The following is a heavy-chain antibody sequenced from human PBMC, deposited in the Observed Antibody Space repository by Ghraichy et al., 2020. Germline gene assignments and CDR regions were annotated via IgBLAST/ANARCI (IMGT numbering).Heavy chain of an antibody. J-gene: IGHJ6*03. V-gene: IGHV4-59*08. CDR1: GGSISSYY. Sequence: SETLSLTCTVSGGSISSYYCSWIRQPPGKGLEWIGYIFYSGSTNYNPSLKSRVTMSVDTSKNRFSLKLSSVTAADTAVYYCARRSFEDYSYLDVWGQGTTVTVSS. CDR2: IFYSGST. D-gene: IGHD3-9*01. CDR3: ARRSFEDYSYLDV.